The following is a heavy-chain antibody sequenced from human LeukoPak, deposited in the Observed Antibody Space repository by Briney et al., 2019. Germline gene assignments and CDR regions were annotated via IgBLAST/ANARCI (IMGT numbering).Heavy chain of an antibody. CDR2: IYYSGST. Sequence: SETLSLTCTVSGGSISSGGYYWSWIRQHPGKGLEWIGYIYYSGSTYYNPSLKSRVTISVDTSKNQFSLKLSSVTAADTAVYYCARVARYSSSLDYWGQGTLVTVSS. V-gene: IGHV4-31*03. J-gene: IGHJ4*02. CDR3: ARVARYSSSLDY. D-gene: IGHD6-13*01. CDR1: GGSISSGGYY.